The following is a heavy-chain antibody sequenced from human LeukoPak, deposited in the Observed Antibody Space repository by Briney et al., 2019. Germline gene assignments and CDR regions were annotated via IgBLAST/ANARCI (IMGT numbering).Heavy chain of an antibody. J-gene: IGHJ3*02. CDR3: AKVTPDCSGGSCYDDAFDI. CDR2: ISSSSSYI. D-gene: IGHD2-15*01. Sequence: GVLRLSCAASGFTFSSYSMNWVRQAPGKGLEWVSSISSSSSYIYYADSVKGRFTISRDNSKNTLYLQMNSLRAEDTAVYYCAKVTPDCSGGSCYDDAFDIWGQGTMVTVSS. V-gene: IGHV3-21*04. CDR1: GFTFSSYS.